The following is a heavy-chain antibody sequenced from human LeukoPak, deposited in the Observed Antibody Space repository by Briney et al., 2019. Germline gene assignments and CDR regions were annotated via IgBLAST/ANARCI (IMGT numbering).Heavy chain of an antibody. CDR1: GFSLSTTGVGVG. V-gene: IGHV2-5*01. CDR3: AHTVRASAGLIDY. D-gene: IGHD6-13*01. Sequence: SGPTLVKPTQTLTLTCTFSGFSLSTTGVGVGVGWLRHPPGKALECLALIYWNDEKHYSPTLKTRLTITKDTSKNQVVLTMTNMNPLDTATYSCAHTVRASAGLIDYWGPGTLVTVSS. J-gene: IGHJ4*02. CDR2: IYWNDEK.